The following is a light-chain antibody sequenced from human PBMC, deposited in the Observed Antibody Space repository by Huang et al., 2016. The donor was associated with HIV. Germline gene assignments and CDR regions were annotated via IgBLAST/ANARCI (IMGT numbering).Light chain of an antibody. Sequence: EIVLTQSPATLSLSPWERATLSCRASRIVCSYLAWYHQTPGQAPRLLIYDEPNRATGIPLRYSGGRSGTDCTFTINSLQPEDFAVYDCQPRSSWPPTFGQETKVEIK. CDR1: RIVCSY. CDR3: QPRSSWPPT. CDR2: DEP. J-gene: IGKJ1*01. V-gene: IGKV3-11*01.